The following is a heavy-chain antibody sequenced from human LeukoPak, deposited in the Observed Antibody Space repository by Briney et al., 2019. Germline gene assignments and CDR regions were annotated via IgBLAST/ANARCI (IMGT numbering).Heavy chain of an antibody. D-gene: IGHD5-18*01. CDR1: GFTFRNYD. Sequence: GGSLRLSCAASGFTFRNYDMNWVRQAPGKGLEWVSFISASSSTIYYADSVKGRFTVSRDNAKNSLDLQMNSLRDEDTAVYYCASGVETSMANDYWGQGILVTVSS. CDR2: ISASSSTI. CDR3: ASGVETSMANDY. V-gene: IGHV3-48*02. J-gene: IGHJ4*02.